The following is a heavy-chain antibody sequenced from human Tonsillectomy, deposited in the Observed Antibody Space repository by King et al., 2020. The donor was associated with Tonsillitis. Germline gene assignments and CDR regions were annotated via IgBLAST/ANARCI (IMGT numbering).Heavy chain of an antibody. J-gene: IGHJ4*02. CDR1: GISISSYY. CDR3: ARHTLPLD. CDR2: ISYSGNT. Sequence: VQLQESGPGLVKPSETLSLTCTVSGISISSYYWTWIRQPPGKGLEWIGYISYSGNTNYNPSLKSRVTISVDTSKNQFSLKLSSVTAADTAVYYCARHTLPLDWVQGTLVTVSS. V-gene: IGHV4-59*01. D-gene: IGHD2-2*02.